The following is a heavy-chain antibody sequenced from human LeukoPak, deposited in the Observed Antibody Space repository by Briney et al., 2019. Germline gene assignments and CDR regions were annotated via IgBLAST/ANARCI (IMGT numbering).Heavy chain of an antibody. CDR3: ASALPLNWNYGAYMDV. Sequence: PSETLSLTCTVSGGSISSYYWSWIRQPPGKGLEWIGYIYYSGSTNYNPSLKSRVTISVDTSKNQFSLKLSSVTAADTAVYYCASALPLNWNYGAYMDVWGKGTTVTVSS. CDR2: IYYSGST. V-gene: IGHV4-59*01. CDR1: GGSISSYY. D-gene: IGHD1-7*01. J-gene: IGHJ6*04.